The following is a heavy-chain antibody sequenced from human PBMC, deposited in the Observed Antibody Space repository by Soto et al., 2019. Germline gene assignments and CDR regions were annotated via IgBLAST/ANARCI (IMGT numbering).Heavy chain of an antibody. D-gene: IGHD6-19*01. CDR1: GGSISSGDYY. J-gene: IGHJ4*02. Sequence: SETLSLTCTVSGGSISSGDYYWSWIRQPPGKGLEWIGYIYYSGSTYYNPSLKSRVTISVDTSKNQFSLRLSSVTAADTAVYYCAREGGGIEVGDPFDFWGQGTLVTVSS. CDR3: AREGGGIEVGDPFDF. CDR2: IYYSGST. V-gene: IGHV4-30-4*01.